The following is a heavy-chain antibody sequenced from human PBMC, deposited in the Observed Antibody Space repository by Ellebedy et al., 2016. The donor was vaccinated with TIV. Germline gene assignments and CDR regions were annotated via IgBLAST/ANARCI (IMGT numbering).Heavy chain of an antibody. Sequence: MPGGSLRLSCTVSGGSITSYYWSWIRQSPGTGREWVGYIYYTGDTNYNPSLKSRVTISVDMSKNQFALNLSSVTTADTAVYYFARHPALPRGPFDTWGQGTLVTVSS. CDR1: GGSITSYY. J-gene: IGHJ5*02. V-gene: IGHV4-59*08. CDR3: ARHPALPRGPFDT. CDR2: IYYTGDT.